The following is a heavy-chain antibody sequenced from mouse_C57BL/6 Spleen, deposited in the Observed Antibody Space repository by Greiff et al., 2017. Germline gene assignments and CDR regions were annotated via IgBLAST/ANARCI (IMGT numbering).Heavy chain of an antibody. V-gene: IGHV1-5*01. CDR2: IYPGNGDT. CDR3: TRSDSKRNYYAMDY. D-gene: IGHD2-5*01. CDR1: GYTFTSYW. J-gene: IGHJ4*01. Sequence: VQLKQSGTVLARPGASVKMSCKTSGYTFTSYWMNWVKQRPGQGLEWIGAIYPGNGDTSYNQKFKGKAKLTAVTSASTAYMELSSLTNEDSAVYYCTRSDSKRNYYAMDYWGQGTAVTVSS.